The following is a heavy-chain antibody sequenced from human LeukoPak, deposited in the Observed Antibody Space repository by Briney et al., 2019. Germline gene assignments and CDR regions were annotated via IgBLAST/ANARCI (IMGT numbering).Heavy chain of an antibody. V-gene: IGHV1-18*01. Sequence: ASVKVSCKASGYTFTSYGISWVRQAPGQGLEWMGWISAYNGNTNYAQKLQGRVTMTTDTSTSTAYMELRSLRSDDTAVYYCARKRGRYSNYYYGMDVWGQGTTVTVSS. J-gene: IGHJ6*02. D-gene: IGHD4-11*01. CDR3: ARKRGRYSNYYYGMDV. CDR1: GYTFTSYG. CDR2: ISAYNGNT.